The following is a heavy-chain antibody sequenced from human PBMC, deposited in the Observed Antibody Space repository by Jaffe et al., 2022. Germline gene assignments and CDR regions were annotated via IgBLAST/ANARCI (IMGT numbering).Heavy chain of an antibody. D-gene: IGHD2-2*01. CDR1: GFTFSSYW. CDR3: ARVGMGDIVVVPAAMGYYYYYMDV. CDR2: INSDGSST. J-gene: IGHJ6*03. Sequence: EVQLVESGGGLVQPGGSLRLSCAASGFTFSSYWMHWVRQAPGKGLVWVSRINSDGSSTSYADSVKGRFTISRDNAKNTLYLQMNSLRAEDTAVYYCARVGMGDIVVVPAAMGYYYYYMDVWGKGTTVTVSS. V-gene: IGHV3-74*01.